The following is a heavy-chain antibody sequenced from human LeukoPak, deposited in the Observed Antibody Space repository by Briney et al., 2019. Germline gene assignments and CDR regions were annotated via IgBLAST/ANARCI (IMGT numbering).Heavy chain of an antibody. V-gene: IGHV4-39*01. D-gene: IGHD4-17*01. CDR2: IYYSGST. Sequence: SETLSLTRTVSGGSISSSSYYWGWIRQPPGKGLEWIGSIYYSGSTYYNPSLKSRVTISVDTSKNQFSLKLSSVTAADTAVYYCARGYGDYYFDYWGQGTLVTVSS. J-gene: IGHJ4*02. CDR3: ARGYGDYYFDY. CDR1: GGSISSSSYY.